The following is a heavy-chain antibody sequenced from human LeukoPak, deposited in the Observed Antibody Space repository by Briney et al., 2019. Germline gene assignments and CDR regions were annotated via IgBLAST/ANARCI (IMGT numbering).Heavy chain of an antibody. D-gene: IGHD1-26*01. V-gene: IGHV4-34*01. CDR1: IDSFSNYH. J-gene: IGHJ5*02. CDR2: VNESGGT. Sequence: PSETLSLTCAVYIDSFSNYHWNWIRQTPAKGMEWIGEVNESGGTNISPSLRSRVILSVDTSKNQFSLKLISVTVANTAIYYCARGQGATVPQVGKNWFDPWGQGTRVTVSS. CDR3: ARGQGATVPQVGKNWFDP.